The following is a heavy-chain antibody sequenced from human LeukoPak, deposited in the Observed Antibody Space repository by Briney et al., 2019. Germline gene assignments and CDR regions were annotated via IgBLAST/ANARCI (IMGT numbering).Heavy chain of an antibody. CDR3: ARDITSNDNCFDP. CDR2: IYYTGET. V-gene: IGHV4-31*03. J-gene: IGHJ5*02. CDR1: GGSLIIGGYY. Sequence: SQTLSLTCSVSGGSLIIGGYYWGWVRQRPGKGLEWLGYIYYTGETYYTPSLESRLSFSVDTSKNEFSLNLTSVTAADTAVYYCARDITSNDNCFDPWGPGVLVTVSS. D-gene: IGHD4/OR15-4a*01.